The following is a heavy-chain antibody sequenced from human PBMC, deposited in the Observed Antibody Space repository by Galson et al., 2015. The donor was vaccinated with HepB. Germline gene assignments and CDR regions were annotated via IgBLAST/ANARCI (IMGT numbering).Heavy chain of an antibody. V-gene: IGHV1-69*13. D-gene: IGHD2-15*01. J-gene: IGHJ3*02. Sequence: SVKVSCKASGGTFSSYAISWVRQAPGQGLEWMGGIIPIFGTANYAQKFQGRVTITADESTSTAYMELSSLRSEDTAVYYCARDIASGPPRHAFDIWGQGTMVTVSS. CDR2: IIPIFGTA. CDR3: ARDIASGPPRHAFDI. CDR1: GGTFSSYA.